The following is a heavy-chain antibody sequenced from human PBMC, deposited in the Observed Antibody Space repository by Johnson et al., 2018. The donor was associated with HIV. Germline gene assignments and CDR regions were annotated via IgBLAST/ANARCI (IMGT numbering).Heavy chain of an antibody. Sequence: VQLVESGGGVVQPGGSLRLSCAASGFTLDDYAMHWVRQAPGKGLEWVSGISWNSGSLGYADSLKGRFTVSRDNSKNTLYLQMNSLKPEDTAVYYCTTGFGPAYEIWGQGTMVTVSS. CDR2: ISWNSGSL. CDR3: TTGFGPAYEI. D-gene: IGHD3-16*01. V-gene: IGHV3-9*01. J-gene: IGHJ3*02. CDR1: GFTLDDYA.